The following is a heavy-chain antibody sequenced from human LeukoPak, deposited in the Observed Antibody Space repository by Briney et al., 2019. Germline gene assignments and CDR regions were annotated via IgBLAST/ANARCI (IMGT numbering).Heavy chain of an antibody. CDR2: IASDGST. Sequence: GGSLRLSWAAAGFTFSSYWMHWVRQAPGKGLVWVSRIASDGSTVYADSVKGRFTISRDNAKDTVYLQMNSLRVEDTAVYYCIGSGGWPGYWGQGTLVTVSS. CDR1: GFTFSSYW. J-gene: IGHJ4*02. CDR3: IGSGGWPGY. V-gene: IGHV3-74*01. D-gene: IGHD1-26*01.